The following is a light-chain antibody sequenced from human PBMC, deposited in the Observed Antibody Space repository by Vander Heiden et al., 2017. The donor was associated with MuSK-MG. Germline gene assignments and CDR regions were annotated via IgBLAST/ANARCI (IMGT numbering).Light chain of an antibody. J-gene: IGKJ4*01. V-gene: IGKV1-16*02. CDR3: QQDKSYPLT. CDR1: QGINNY. CDR2: AAS. Sequence: DIQMTQSPSSLSASVGDRVTITCRASQGINNYLVWFQQKPGKAPKSLIYAASNLQSGVPSKFSGSGSGTDFTLTISSLQPEDFATYYCQQDKSYPLTFGGGTKVEIK.